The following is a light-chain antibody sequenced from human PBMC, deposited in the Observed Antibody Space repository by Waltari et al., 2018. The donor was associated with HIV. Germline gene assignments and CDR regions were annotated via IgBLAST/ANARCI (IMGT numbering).Light chain of an antibody. CDR3: QQSYSTPRT. CDR2: GSS. J-gene: IGKJ2*01. Sequence: DIQMTQSPSSLSASVGHSVTITCRASQTISSYLNWYQQKPGKAPMLLIYGSSTLHSGVPSRFSGSGSGTDFTLTISSLQPEDFATYYCQQSYSTPRTFGQGTKLEIK. V-gene: IGKV1-39*01. CDR1: QTISSY.